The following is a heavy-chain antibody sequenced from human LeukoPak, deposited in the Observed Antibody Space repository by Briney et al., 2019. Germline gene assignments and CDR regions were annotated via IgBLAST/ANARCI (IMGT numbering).Heavy chain of an antibody. J-gene: IGHJ4*02. Sequence: KPSETLSLTCTVSNYSISSGYYWAWIRQPPGKGLEWIGNIYHSGNTYYNPSLKSRVSLSVDTSENQFSLRLSSLTAADTAMYFCAKSLYDYRSGTYFRPFDYWGQGTLVTVSS. CDR3: AKSLYDYRSGTYFRPFDY. D-gene: IGHD3-10*01. CDR1: NYSISSGYY. CDR2: IYHSGNT. V-gene: IGHV4-38-2*02.